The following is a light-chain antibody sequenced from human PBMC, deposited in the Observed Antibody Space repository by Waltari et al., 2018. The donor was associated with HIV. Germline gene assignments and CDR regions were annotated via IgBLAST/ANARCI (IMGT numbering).Light chain of an antibody. V-gene: IGKV1-6*02. CDR3: LQDFNYPWT. CDR2: AST. J-gene: IGKJ1*01. Sequence: AVQMTQSPSSVPGFLGDRVTLTCRASQGIRNDLSWFQMKPGTAPKLLIYASTILQTGVPPRFSGSASGTHFTLTISNLQSEDFATYFCLQDFNYPWTFGQGTKVE. CDR1: QGIRND.